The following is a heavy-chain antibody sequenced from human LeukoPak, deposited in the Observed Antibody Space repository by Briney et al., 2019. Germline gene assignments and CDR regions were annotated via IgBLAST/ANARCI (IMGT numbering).Heavy chain of an antibody. J-gene: IGHJ4*02. CDR2: INTNTGNP. CDR3: ARDQTSYGYRYFDY. V-gene: IGHV7-4-1*02. Sequence: ASVKVSCKASGYSFTNYAMNWVRQAPGQGLEWMGWINTNTGNPTYAQGFTGRFVFSLDTSVSTAYLQISSLKAEDTAVYYCARDQTSYGYRYFDYWGQGTLVTVSS. CDR1: GYSFTNYA. D-gene: IGHD5-18*01.